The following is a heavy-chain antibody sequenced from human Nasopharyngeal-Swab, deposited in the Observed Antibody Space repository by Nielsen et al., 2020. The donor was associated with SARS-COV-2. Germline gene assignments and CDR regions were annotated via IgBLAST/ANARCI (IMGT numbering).Heavy chain of an antibody. CDR2: IYYSGST. V-gene: IGHV4-59*01. J-gene: IGHJ4*02. Sequence: SETLSLTCTVSGGSISSYYWSWIRQPPGKGLEWIGYIYYSGSTNYNPSLKSRVTISVDTFKNQFSLKLSSVTAADTAVYYCARRAGSGWYGYWGQGTLVTVSS. D-gene: IGHD6-19*01. CDR3: ARRAGSGWYGY. CDR1: GGSISSYY.